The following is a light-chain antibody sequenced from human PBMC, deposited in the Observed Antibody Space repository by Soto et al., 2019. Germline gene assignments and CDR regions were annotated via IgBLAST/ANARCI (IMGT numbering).Light chain of an antibody. V-gene: IGLV2-11*01. CDR3: CSFAGTSYV. CDR2: DVS. J-gene: IGLJ1*01. Sequence: QSVLTQPRSVSGSPGQSVTFSCTGTSRDVGGYDYVSWYQQHPGKAPKPMIYDVSKRPSGVPDRFSGSKSGNTASLTISGLQAEDEADYYCCSFAGTSYVFGTGTKVTVL. CDR1: SRDVGGYDY.